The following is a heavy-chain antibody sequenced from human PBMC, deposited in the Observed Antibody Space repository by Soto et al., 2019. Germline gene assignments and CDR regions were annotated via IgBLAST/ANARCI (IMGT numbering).Heavy chain of an antibody. V-gene: IGHV1-69*13. CDR2: IIPIFGTA. D-gene: IGHD5-12*01. J-gene: IGHJ6*02. CDR1: GGTFSSYA. Sequence: SVKVSCKASGGTFSSYAISWVRQAPGQGLEWMGGIIPIFGTANYAQKFQGRVTITADESTSTAYMELSSLRSEDTAVYYCARDRPGYSLGGRGMDVWGQGTTVTVSS. CDR3: ARDRPGYSLGGRGMDV.